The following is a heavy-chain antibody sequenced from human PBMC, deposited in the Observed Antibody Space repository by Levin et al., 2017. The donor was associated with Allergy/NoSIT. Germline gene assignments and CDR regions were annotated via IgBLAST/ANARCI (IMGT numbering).Heavy chain of an antibody. Sequence: GESLKISCAASGFTFSSYGMHWVRQAPGKGLEWVAVISYDGSNKYYADSVKGRFTISRDNSKNTLYLQMNSLRAEDTAVYYCAKGHFDWLSDFDYWGQGTLVTVSS. CDR1: GFTFSSYG. J-gene: IGHJ4*02. CDR3: AKGHFDWLSDFDY. D-gene: IGHD3-9*01. V-gene: IGHV3-30*18. CDR2: ISYDGSNK.